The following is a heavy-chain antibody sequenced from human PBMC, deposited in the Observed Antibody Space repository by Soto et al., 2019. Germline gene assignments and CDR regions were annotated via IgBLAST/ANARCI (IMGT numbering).Heavy chain of an antibody. CDR1: GYTFTSYG. D-gene: IGHD3-3*01. Sequence: ASVKVSCKASGYTFTSYGISWVRQAPGQGLEWMGWISAYNGNTNYAQKHQSRVTMTTDTSTSTAYMELRSLRSDDTAVYYCSRDPIALRDDFWSGYYWLGMDVWGQGTTVTVSS. CDR2: ISAYNGNT. V-gene: IGHV1-18*01. CDR3: SRDPIALRDDFWSGYYWLGMDV. J-gene: IGHJ6*02.